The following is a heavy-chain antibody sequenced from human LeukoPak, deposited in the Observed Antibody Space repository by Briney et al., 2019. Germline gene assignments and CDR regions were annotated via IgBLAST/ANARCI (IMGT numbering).Heavy chain of an antibody. CDR2: INHSGST. Sequence: SETLSLTCAVYGGSFSGYYWSWIRQPPGKGLEWIGEINHSGSTNYNPSLKSRVTISVDTSKKQFSLKLSSVTAADTAVYYCARGPDIVVVVAASEYFQHWGQGTLVTVSS. D-gene: IGHD2-15*01. CDR3: ARGPDIVVVVAASEYFQH. V-gene: IGHV4-34*01. J-gene: IGHJ1*01. CDR1: GGSFSGYY.